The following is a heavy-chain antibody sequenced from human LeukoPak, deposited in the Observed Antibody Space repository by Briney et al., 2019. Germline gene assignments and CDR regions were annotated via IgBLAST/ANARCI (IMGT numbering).Heavy chain of an antibody. CDR3: ARVGYSSSWRYNWFDP. CDR1: GGTFSSYA. CDR2: IIPIFGTA. V-gene: IGHV1-69*01. Sequence: GSSVKVSCKASGGTFSSYASSWVRQAPGQGLEWMGGIIPIFGTANYAQKFQGRVTITADESTSTAYMELSSLRSEDTAVYYCARVGYSSSWRYNWFDPWGQGTLVTVSS. J-gene: IGHJ5*02. D-gene: IGHD6-13*01.